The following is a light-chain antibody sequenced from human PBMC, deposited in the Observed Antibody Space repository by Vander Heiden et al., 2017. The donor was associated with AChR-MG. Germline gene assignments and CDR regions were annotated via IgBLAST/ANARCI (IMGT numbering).Light chain of an antibody. CDR1: RSNIETNY. CDR2: SDD. Sequence: QSVLTQPPAASGTPGQRVTISCSGSRSNIETNYVYWYQQFPGTAPKLLIHSDDRRPSGVPDRWSGSKSGTSASLAISGLRSGDEADYYCASWDDSVSAVVFGGGTRLTV. J-gene: IGLJ2*01. CDR3: ASWDDSVSAVV. V-gene: IGLV1-47*02.